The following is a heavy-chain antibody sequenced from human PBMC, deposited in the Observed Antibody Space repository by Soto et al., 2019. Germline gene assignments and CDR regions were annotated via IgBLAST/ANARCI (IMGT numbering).Heavy chain of an antibody. CDR2: IIPFFGTT. CDR1: GDSDTFTNSD. D-gene: IGHD3-10*01. CDR3: TSAPGHLVRGVIQSDCFQH. Sequence: GASVKVSCKASGDSDTFTNSDIRWVRQARGLGPDWRRAIIPFFGTTNYARKCQGRVTITADESTSTVYMHLSTLTSDDSPIYYCTSAPGHLVRGVIQSDCFQHWGQGXLVTVYS. V-gene: IGHV1-69*13. J-gene: IGHJ1*01.